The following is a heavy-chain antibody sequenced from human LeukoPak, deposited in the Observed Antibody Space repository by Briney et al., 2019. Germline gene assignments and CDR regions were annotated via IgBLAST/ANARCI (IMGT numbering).Heavy chain of an antibody. Sequence: GGSLRLSCAASGFTFSSYGMHWVRQAPGKGLEWVAVISYDGSNKFYADSVKGRFTISRDNSESTLYLQMNSLRAEDTAVYYCARDLGSSSFIGYWGQGTLVTVSS. CDR3: ARDLGSSSFIGY. V-gene: IGHV3-30*03. J-gene: IGHJ4*02. D-gene: IGHD6-13*01. CDR1: GFTFSSYG. CDR2: ISYDGSNK.